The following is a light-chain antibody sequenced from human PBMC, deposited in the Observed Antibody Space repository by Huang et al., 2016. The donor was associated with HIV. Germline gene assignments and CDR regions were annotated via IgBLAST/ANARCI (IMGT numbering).Light chain of an antibody. Sequence: DIQMTQSPSTLSASVGDRVTITCRASRTISSWLAWYQQKPGKAPKLLIYKASSLESGVPSRFSGSGSGTEFSLTISSLQADDSATYYCQQYETYSRTFGQGTKVEIK. CDR2: KAS. J-gene: IGKJ1*01. CDR3: QQYETYSRT. V-gene: IGKV1-5*03. CDR1: RTISSW.